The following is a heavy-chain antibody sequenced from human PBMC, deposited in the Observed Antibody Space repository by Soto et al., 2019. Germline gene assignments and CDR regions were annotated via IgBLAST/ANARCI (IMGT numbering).Heavy chain of an antibody. D-gene: IGHD6-6*01. CDR3: ARDGIAARLYNWFDP. Sequence: HPGGSLRLSCAASGFTFSSYGMHWVRQAPGKGLEWVAVISYDGSNKYYADSVKGRFTISRDNSKNTLYLQMNSLRAEDTAVYYCARDGIAARLYNWFDPWGQGTLVTVSS. V-gene: IGHV3-30*03. CDR2: ISYDGSNK. J-gene: IGHJ5*02. CDR1: GFTFSSYG.